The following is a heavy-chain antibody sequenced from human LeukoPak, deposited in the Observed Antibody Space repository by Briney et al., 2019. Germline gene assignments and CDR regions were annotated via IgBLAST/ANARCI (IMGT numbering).Heavy chain of an antibody. CDR1: GFTFSSYW. CDR2: IKQDGSEK. D-gene: IGHD4-17*01. Sequence: GGSLRLSCAASGFTFSSYWMSWVRRAPGKGLEWVANIKQDGSEKYYVDSVKGRFTISRDSSKNTLYLQMNSLRAEDTAVYYCAKSPKSYGDYVSSVYWGQGTLVTVSS. V-gene: IGHV3-7*03. CDR3: AKSPKSYGDYVSSVY. J-gene: IGHJ4*02.